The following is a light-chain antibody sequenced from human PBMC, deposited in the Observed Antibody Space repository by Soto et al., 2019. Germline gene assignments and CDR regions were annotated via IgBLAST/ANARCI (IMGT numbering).Light chain of an antibody. Sequence: QLVLTQSPSASASLGASVKLTCTLSGGRSTDAIAWHQQQPEKGPRYLLTLSGDGSHTKGDGIPDRFSGSRSGAEGYLTISTLQSEDEADYYCQTSGAGIQVFGGGTKLTVL. CDR3: QTSGAGIQV. J-gene: IGLJ2*01. CDR1: GGRSTDA. V-gene: IGLV4-69*01. CDR2: LSGDGSH.